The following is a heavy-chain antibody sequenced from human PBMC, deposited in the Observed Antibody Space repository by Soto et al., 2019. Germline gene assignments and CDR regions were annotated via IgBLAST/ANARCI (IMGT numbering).Heavy chain of an antibody. CDR2: INHSGST. CDR1: GGSFSGYY. D-gene: IGHD2-15*01. CDR3: ARAPRGKVVAAPFQH. J-gene: IGHJ1*01. Sequence: SETLSLTCAVYGGSFSGYYWSWIRQPPGKGLEWIGEINHSGSTNYNPSLKSRVTISVDTSKNQFSLKLSSVTAADTAVYYCARAPRGKVVAAPFQHWGQGTLVTVSS. V-gene: IGHV4-34*01.